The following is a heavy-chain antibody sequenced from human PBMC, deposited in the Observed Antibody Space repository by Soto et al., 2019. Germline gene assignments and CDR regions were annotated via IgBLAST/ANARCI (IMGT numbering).Heavy chain of an antibody. CDR3: ARGSTVTLTSVFDY. J-gene: IGHJ4*02. Sequence: PGGSLRLSCAASGFTFSSYGMHWVRQAPGKGLEWVAVIWYDGSNKYYADSVKGRFTISRDNSKNTLYLQMNSLRAEDTAVYYCARGSTVTLTSVFDYWGQGTLVTVSS. V-gene: IGHV3-33*01. D-gene: IGHD4-17*01. CDR1: GFTFSSYG. CDR2: IWYDGSNK.